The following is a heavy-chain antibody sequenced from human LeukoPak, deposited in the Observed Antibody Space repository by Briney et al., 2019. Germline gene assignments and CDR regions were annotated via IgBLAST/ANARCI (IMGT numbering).Heavy chain of an antibody. CDR1: GYSVSSGYY. V-gene: IGHV4-38-2*02. D-gene: IGHD5-18*01. CDR2: MYHSGDT. CDR3: ASAIIQLWTFDY. Sequence: PSETLSLTCTVSGYSVSSGYYWGWIRQPPGKGLEWIGSMYHSGDTYYNPSLKSRVTISVDTSKNQLSLKLSSVTAADTAVYYCASAIIQLWTFDYWGQGTLVTVSS. J-gene: IGHJ4*02.